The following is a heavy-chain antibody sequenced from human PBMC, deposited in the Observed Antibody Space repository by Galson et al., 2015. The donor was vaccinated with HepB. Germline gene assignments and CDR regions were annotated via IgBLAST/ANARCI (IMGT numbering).Heavy chain of an antibody. D-gene: IGHD2-2*01. CDR2: ISSSSSTI. J-gene: IGHJ6*03. Sequence: SLRLSCAASGFTFSSYSMNWVRQAPGKGLEWVSYISSSSSTIYYADSVKGRFTISRDNAKNSLYLQMNSLRAEDTAVYYCARDYQLLRGYMDVWGKGTTVTVSS. V-gene: IGHV3-48*01. CDR3: ARDYQLLRGYMDV. CDR1: GFTFSSYS.